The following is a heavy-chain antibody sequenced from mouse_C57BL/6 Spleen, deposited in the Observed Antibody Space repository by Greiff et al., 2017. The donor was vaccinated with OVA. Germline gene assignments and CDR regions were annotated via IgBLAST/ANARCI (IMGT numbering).Heavy chain of an antibody. J-gene: IGHJ3*01. D-gene: IGHD2-3*01. V-gene: IGHV14-4*01. CDR3: TTGHYDGYSWFAY. CDR1: GFNIKDDY. CDR2: IDPENGDT. Sequence: EVQLQQSGAELVRPGASVKLSCTASGFNIKDDYMHWVKQRPEQGLEWIGWIDPENGDTEYASKFQGKATITADTSSNTAYLQLSSLTSEDTAVYYCTTGHYDGYSWFAYWGQGTLVTVSA.